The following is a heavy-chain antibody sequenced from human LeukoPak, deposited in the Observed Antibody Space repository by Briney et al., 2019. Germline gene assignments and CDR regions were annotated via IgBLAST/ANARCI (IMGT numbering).Heavy chain of an antibody. Sequence: ASVKVSCKASGYTFTSYGISWVRQAPGQGLEWMGWISAYNGNTNYAQKLRGRVTMTTDTSTSTAYMELRSLRSDDTAVYYCARDRNWNYVYYYYMDVWGKGTTVTVSS. CDR3: ARDRNWNYVYYYYMDV. V-gene: IGHV1-18*01. CDR2: ISAYNGNT. CDR1: GYTFTSYG. J-gene: IGHJ6*03. D-gene: IGHD1-7*01.